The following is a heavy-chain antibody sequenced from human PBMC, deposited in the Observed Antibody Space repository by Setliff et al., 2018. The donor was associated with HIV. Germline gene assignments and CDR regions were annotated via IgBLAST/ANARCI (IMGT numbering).Heavy chain of an antibody. Sequence: TLSLTCTVSGDSIGRGNYYWTWIRQPAGKALEWIGRVFTSGDTKYTPNYTPSLKGRVTISVDTAKNQLYLKLSSVTAADTAVYYCARVQMAYAAFDVWGQGTMVTVSS. V-gene: IGHV4-61*02. CDR3: ARVQMAYAAFDV. CDR2: VFTSGDT. D-gene: IGHD4-17*01. J-gene: IGHJ3*01. CDR1: GDSIGRGNYY.